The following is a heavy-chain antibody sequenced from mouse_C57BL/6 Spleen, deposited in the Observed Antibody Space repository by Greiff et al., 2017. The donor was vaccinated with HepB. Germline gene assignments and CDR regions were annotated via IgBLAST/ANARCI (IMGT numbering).Heavy chain of an antibody. D-gene: IGHD3-2*02. CDR2: IYPGSGST. CDR1: GYTFTSYW. Sequence: QVQLQQPGAELVKPGASVKMSCKASGYTFTSYWITWVKQRPGQGLEWIGDIYPGSGSTNYNEKLKSKATLTVDTSSSTAYMQLSSLTSEDAAVYYCAREVAQATFADWGQGTLVTVAA. CDR3: AREVAQATFAD. V-gene: IGHV1-55*01. J-gene: IGHJ3*01.